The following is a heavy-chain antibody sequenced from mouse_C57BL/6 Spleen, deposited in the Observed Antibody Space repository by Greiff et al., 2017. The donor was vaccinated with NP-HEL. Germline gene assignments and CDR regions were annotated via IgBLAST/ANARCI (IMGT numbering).Heavy chain of an antibody. Sequence: EVQLQQSGPELVKPGASVKISCKASGYSFTGYYMNWVKQSPEKSLEWIGEINPSTGGTTYNQKFKAKATLTVDKSSSTAYMQLKSLTSEDSAVYYCARGLYGSSYGFAYWGQGTLVTVSA. D-gene: IGHD1-1*01. CDR1: GYSFTGYY. CDR3: ARGLYGSSYGFAY. CDR2: INPSTGGT. V-gene: IGHV1-42*01. J-gene: IGHJ3*01.